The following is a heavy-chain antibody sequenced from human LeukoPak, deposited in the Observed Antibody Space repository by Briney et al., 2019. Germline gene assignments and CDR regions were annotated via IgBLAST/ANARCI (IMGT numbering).Heavy chain of an antibody. J-gene: IGHJ4*02. CDR1: GFTFSSYA. D-gene: IGHD3-10*01. V-gene: IGHV3-23*01. CDR3: AKDLYYGSGSYTYFDY. CDR2: VSGSGGST. Sequence: GGSLRLSCAASGFTFSSYAMSWVRQAPGKGLEWVSAVSGSGGSTYYADSVKGRFTISRDNSKNTLYLQMNSLRAEDTAVYYCAKDLYYGSGSYTYFDYWGQGTLVTVSS.